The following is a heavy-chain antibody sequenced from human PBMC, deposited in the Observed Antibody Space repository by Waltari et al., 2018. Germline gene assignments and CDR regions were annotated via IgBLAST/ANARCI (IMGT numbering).Heavy chain of an antibody. V-gene: IGHV4-39*01. CDR2: IYYSGSN. J-gene: IGHJ5*02. CDR1: GGSISSSSYY. CDR3: ARHVTVAGTGGWFDP. Sequence: QLQLQESGPGLVKPSETLSLTCTVSGGSISSSSYYWGWIRQPPGKGLEWIGSIYYSGSNYYNPSLKSRVTISVDTSKNQFSLKLSSVTAADTAVYYCARHVTVAGTGGWFDPWGQGTLVTVSS. D-gene: IGHD6-19*01.